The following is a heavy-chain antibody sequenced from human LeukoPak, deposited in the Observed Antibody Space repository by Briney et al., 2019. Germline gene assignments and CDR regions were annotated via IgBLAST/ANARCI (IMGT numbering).Heavy chain of an antibody. Sequence: GGSLRLSCAASGFTFSSYSMNWVRQAPGKGLEWVSSISSSSSYIYYADSVKGRFTISRDNSKNTLSLQMTSLSAEDTAVYYCAKDFMGLSRFDYWGQGTLVTVSS. CDR3: AKDFMGLSRFDY. V-gene: IGHV3-21*04. CDR1: GFTFSSYS. CDR2: ISSSSSYI. D-gene: IGHD1-26*01. J-gene: IGHJ4*02.